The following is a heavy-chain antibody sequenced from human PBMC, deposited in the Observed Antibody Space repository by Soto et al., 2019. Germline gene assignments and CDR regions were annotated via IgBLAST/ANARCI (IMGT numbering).Heavy chain of an antibody. D-gene: IGHD6-19*01. CDR2: LSGSGTST. CDR1: EFSFVNYA. CDR3: AKATTNGGWFNPFDS. Sequence: GGSLRLSCAASEFSFVNYAMNWVRQAPGKGLEWVSGLSGSGTSTYYADSVEGRFTISRDNSRDTLFLQMNSLTADDTAVYYCAKATTNGGWFNPFDSWGQGALVTVSS. V-gene: IGHV3-23*01. J-gene: IGHJ4*02.